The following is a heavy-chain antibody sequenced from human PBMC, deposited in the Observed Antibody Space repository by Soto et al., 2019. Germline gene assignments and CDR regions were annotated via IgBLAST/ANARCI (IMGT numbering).Heavy chain of an antibody. CDR1: GYTFTSYG. J-gene: IGHJ4*02. CDR2: ISAYNGNT. Sequence: QVQLVQSGTEVKKPGTSVKVSCKASGYTFTSYGVSWVRQAPGHGLEWVGWISAYNGNTKNAQKVQGRVTMSTDTSTSTAYMELRSLTSDDPAVYYCARGGSQYNSGWHGRDYWGQGTLVTVSS. V-gene: IGHV1-18*01. CDR3: ARGGSQYNSGWHGRDY. D-gene: IGHD6-19*01.